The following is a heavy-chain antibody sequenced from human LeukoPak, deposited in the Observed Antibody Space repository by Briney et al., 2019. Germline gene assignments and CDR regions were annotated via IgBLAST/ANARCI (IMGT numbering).Heavy chain of an antibody. CDR1: GYSLTNYY. V-gene: IGHV1-46*01. J-gene: IGHJ4*02. CDR3: ARGAPTTRIGAGRFDY. Sequence: ASVKVSCKAFGYSLTNYYVHWLRQAPGQGREWMGDSNSSGGSTSYAQKFQGRITVTRDTYTNTVYMDLSSLRSEDTATYYCARGAPTTRIGAGRFDYWGQGSLLTVAS. CDR2: SNSSGGST. D-gene: IGHD5-12*01.